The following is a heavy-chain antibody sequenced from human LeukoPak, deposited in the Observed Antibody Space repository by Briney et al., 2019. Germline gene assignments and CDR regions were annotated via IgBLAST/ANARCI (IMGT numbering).Heavy chain of an antibody. V-gene: IGHV3-23*01. CDR1: GITLSNYC. Sequence: PGGSLRLSCAVSGITLSNYCMSWVRQAPGKGLEWVGSISGSGGSTYYADSVKGRFTISRDTSKNTLYLQMNSLRAEDTAVYFCARRGVVIRVMLVGFHKEAYYFDSWGQGALVTVSS. CDR3: ARRGVVIRVMLVGFHKEAYYFDS. J-gene: IGHJ4*02. CDR2: ISGSGGST. D-gene: IGHD3-16*01.